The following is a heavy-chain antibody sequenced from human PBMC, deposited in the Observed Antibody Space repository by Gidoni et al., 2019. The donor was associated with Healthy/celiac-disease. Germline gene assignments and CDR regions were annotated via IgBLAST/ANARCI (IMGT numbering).Heavy chain of an antibody. CDR2: IYYRGIT. V-gene: IGHV4-39*01. CDR1: GCSISNSSYY. J-gene: IGHJ6*02. CDR3: ARSDTSVVPAASYYYYGMDV. Sequence: LQLQESGPGLVKPSETLSITCTVSGCSISNSSYYWGWIRQPPGKGLEWIGSIYYRGITYYNPSLKSRVNIPVATSKTQFSLKLSSVSAADTAVYYCARSDTSVVPAASYYYYGMDVWGQGTTVTVS. D-gene: IGHD2-2*01.